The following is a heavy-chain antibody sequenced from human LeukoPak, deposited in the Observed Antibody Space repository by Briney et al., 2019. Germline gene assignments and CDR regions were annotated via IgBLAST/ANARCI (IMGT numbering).Heavy chain of an antibody. Sequence: ASVKVSCKASGYTFTGYYMHWVRQAPGQGLEWMGWINPNSGGTNYAQKFQGRVTMTRDTSISTAYMELSRLRSDDTAVYYCARSSPYSGYEKFDYWGQGTLVTVSS. J-gene: IGHJ4*02. V-gene: IGHV1-2*02. CDR2: INPNSGGT. CDR1: GYTFTGYY. CDR3: ARSSPYSGYEKFDY. D-gene: IGHD5-12*01.